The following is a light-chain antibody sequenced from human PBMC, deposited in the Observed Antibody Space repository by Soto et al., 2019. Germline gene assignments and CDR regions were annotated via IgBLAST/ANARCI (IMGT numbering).Light chain of an antibody. CDR2: DAS. Sequence: EIVLTQSPGTLSLSPGERATLSCRASQSVSSSYLAWYQQKPGQAPRLLIYDASNRATGIPARFSGSGSGTDFTLTITSLEPEEFAVYYCQQRSNFFTVGQGTRREIK. CDR1: QSVSSSY. CDR3: QQRSNFFT. V-gene: IGKV3D-20*02. J-gene: IGKJ5*01.